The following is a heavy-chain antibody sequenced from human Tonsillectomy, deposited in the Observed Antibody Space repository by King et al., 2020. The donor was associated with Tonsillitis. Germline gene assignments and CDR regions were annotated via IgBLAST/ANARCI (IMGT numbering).Heavy chain of an antibody. CDR3: AKEWSEVGPTWFDP. D-gene: IGHD2-15*01. CDR1: GFTFSSYA. V-gene: IGHV3-23*04. CDR2: ISGSGGNT. J-gene: IGHJ5*02. Sequence: VQLVESGGGLVQPGGSLRLSCAASGFTFSSYAMSWVRQAPGQGLEWVAAISGSGGNTYYGDSVKGRFTISSDNSKNTLYLQMNSLRVEDTAIYYCAKEWSEVGPTWFDPWGQGTLVTVSS.